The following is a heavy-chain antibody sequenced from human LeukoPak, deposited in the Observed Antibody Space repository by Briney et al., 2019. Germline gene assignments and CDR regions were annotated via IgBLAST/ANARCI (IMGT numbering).Heavy chain of an antibody. J-gene: IGHJ6*03. Sequence: ASVKVSCKASGYTFTSYGISWVRQAPGQGLEWMGWISAYNGNTNYAQKLQGRVTMTTDTSTSTAYMELRSLRSDDTAVYYCARGLYDSSGYYYGIDDYFYYRDVWGKGTTVTVSS. CDR1: GYTFTSYG. V-gene: IGHV1-18*01. D-gene: IGHD3-22*01. CDR2: ISAYNGNT. CDR3: ARGLYDSSGYYYGIDDYFYYRDV.